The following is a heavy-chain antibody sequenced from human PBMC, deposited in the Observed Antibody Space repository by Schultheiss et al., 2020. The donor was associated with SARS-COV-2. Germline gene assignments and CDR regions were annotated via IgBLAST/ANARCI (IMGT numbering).Heavy chain of an antibody. CDR1: GGSISSYY. V-gene: IGHV4-59*12. CDR3: ARDRYPYGMDV. J-gene: IGHJ6*02. Sequence: SETLSLTCAVYGGSISSYYWSWIRQSPGKGLEWIGSIYHSGSTYYNPSLKSRVTISVDTSKNQFSLKLSSVTAADTAVYYCARDRYPYGMDVWGQWTTVTVSS. D-gene: IGHD1-26*01. CDR2: IYHSGST.